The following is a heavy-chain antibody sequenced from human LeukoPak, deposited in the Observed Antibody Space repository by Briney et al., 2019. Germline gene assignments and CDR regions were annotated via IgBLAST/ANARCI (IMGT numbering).Heavy chain of an antibody. CDR2: IKEDGSEK. V-gene: IGHV3-7*01. J-gene: IGHJ4*02. Sequence: GGSLRLSCAASGFIFSSYRLNWVRQAPGKGLEWVSYIKEDGSEKHYVDSVDGRLTISRDNAKNSVYLQMNSLRAEDTAVYYCARRVPSQVITDYFDYWGQGALVTVSS. CDR1: GFIFSSYR. D-gene: IGHD3-16*01. CDR3: ARRVPSQVITDYFDY.